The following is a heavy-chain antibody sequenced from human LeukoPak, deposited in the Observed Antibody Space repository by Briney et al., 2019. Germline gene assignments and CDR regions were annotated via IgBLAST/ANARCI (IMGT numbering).Heavy chain of an antibody. Sequence: GESLKISCKGSGYSFTSYWIGWVRQMPGKGLEWMGIIYPGDSDTRYSPSFQGQVTISADKSISTAYLQWSSLKASDTAMYYCARRLSARVVEGPGFDPWGQGTLVTVSS. CDR1: GYSFTSYW. CDR2: IYPGDSDT. D-gene: IGHD2-15*01. J-gene: IGHJ5*02. V-gene: IGHV5-51*01. CDR3: ARRLSARVVEGPGFDP.